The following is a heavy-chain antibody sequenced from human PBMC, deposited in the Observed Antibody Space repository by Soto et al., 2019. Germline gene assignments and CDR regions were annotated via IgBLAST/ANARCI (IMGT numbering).Heavy chain of an antibody. J-gene: IGHJ5*02. CDR3: ASLVIVVVPAATSSPSGWFDP. Sequence: QVQLQQWGAGLLKPSETLSLTCAVYGGSFSGYYWSWIRQPPGKGLEWIGEINHSGSTNYNPSLKSRVTISVDTSKNQFSLKLSSVTAADTAVYYCASLVIVVVPAATSSPSGWFDPWGHASLVTVSS. CDR2: INHSGST. CDR1: GGSFSGYY. D-gene: IGHD2-2*01. V-gene: IGHV4-34*01.